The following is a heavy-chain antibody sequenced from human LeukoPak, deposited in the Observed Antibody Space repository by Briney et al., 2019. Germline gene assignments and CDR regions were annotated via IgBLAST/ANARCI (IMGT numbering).Heavy chain of an antibody. J-gene: IGHJ4*02. CDR1: GGSISSYY. V-gene: IGHV4-59*12. D-gene: IGHD3-10*01. CDR3: ARDLAYGNCDY. Sequence: NPSETLSLTCTVSGGSISSYYWSWIRQPPGKGPEWIGSVYYIGSTFYNPSLKSRLTISGDTSKNQFSLKLNSVTAADTAVYYCARDLAYGNCDYWGQGTLVTVSS. CDR2: VYYIGST.